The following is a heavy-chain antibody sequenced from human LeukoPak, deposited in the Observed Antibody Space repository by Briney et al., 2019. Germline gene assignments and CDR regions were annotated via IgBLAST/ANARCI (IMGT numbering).Heavy chain of an antibody. CDR3: ARESGYCSSTSCYTGDAFDI. Sequence: ASVKVSCKASGYTFTGYYMHWVRQAPGQGLEWMGWINPNSGGTNYAQKFQGRVTMTRDTSISTAYMELSRLRSDDTAVYYCARESGYCSSTSCYTGDAFDIWGQGTMVTVSS. V-gene: IGHV1-2*02. D-gene: IGHD2-2*02. CDR2: INPNSGGT. CDR1: GYTFTGYY. J-gene: IGHJ3*02.